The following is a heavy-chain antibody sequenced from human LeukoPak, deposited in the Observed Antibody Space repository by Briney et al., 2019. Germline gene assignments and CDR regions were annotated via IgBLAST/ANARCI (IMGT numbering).Heavy chain of an antibody. CDR3: ARVPVAGTGFDI. D-gene: IGHD6-19*01. Sequence: ASVKVSCKASGYTFTSYYMHWVRQAPGQGLEWMGIINPSGGSTSYAQKFQGRVTMTRDMSTSTVYMELSSLRSEDTAVYYCARVPVAGTGFDIRGQGTMVTVSS. V-gene: IGHV1-46*01. CDR1: GYTFTSYY. J-gene: IGHJ3*02. CDR2: INPSGGST.